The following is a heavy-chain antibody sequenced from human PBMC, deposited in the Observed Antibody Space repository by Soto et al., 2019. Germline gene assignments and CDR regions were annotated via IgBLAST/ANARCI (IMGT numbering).Heavy chain of an antibody. CDR2: MKQDGSEK. D-gene: IGHD6-13*01. Sequence: GGSLRLSCVASGFTFSSSWMAWVRQTPGKGLEWVGNMKQDGSEKYYVDSVKGRFTISRDNAKNSLYLQMNSLRAEDTAVYYCATIEAVAFHIWGQGTMVTVSS. J-gene: IGHJ3*02. CDR1: GFTFSSSW. V-gene: IGHV3-7*03. CDR3: ATIEAVAFHI.